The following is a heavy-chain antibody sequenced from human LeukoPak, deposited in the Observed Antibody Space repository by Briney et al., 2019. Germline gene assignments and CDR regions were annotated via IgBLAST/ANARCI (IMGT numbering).Heavy chain of an antibody. Sequence: GGSLRLSCAASGFTFDDYAMHWVRQAPGRGLEWVSLISWDGGSTYYADSVKGRFTISRDNSRHTLYLQMNSLGAEDTALYYCAKDKEYSGFGPILSGYYYGMDVWGKGTTVTVSS. J-gene: IGHJ6*01. CDR3: AKDKEYSGFGPILSGYYYGMDV. CDR2: ISWDGGST. CDR1: GFTFDDYA. V-gene: IGHV3-43D*04. D-gene: IGHD5-12*01.